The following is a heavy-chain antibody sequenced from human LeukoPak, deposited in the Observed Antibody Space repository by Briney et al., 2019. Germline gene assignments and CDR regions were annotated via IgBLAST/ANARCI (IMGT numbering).Heavy chain of an antibody. V-gene: IGHV3-23*01. CDR2: ISGSGGST. CDR1: GFTFSDSA. Sequence: GGSLRLSCAGSGFTFSDSAMSWVRQAPGKGLEWVSAISGSGGSTYYADSVKGRFTISRDNSKNTLYLQMNSLRAEDTAVYYCAKALEYYDILTGYINWGQGTLVTVSS. J-gene: IGHJ4*02. D-gene: IGHD3-9*01. CDR3: AKALEYYDILTGYIN.